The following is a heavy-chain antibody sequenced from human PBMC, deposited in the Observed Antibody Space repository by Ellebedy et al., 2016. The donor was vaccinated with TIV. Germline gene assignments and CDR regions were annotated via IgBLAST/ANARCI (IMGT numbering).Heavy chain of an antibody. J-gene: IGHJ5*02. Sequence: GESLKISCAASGFIFSTYAMHWVRQAPGKGPQWVAYIRYDSINKDYAESVKGRFTISRDNSKKTLYLQINRLRAEDTAVYYCARVTAAAGHAVVWFDPWGQGTLVTVSS. D-gene: IGHD6-13*01. CDR1: GFIFSTYA. V-gene: IGHV3-30*02. CDR3: ARVTAAAGHAVVWFDP. CDR2: IRYDSINK.